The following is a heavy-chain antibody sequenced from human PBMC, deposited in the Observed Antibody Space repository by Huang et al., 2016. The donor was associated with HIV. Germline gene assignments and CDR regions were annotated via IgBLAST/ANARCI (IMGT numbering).Heavy chain of an antibody. D-gene: IGHD6-13*01. CDR3: VKERGSSRARSSFDF. J-gene: IGHJ3*01. CDR2: IRYDGNND. Sequence: QVWLVESGGGVVQPGASLTLSCSASGFPFIAYGIGWVRQAPGTGREWVSFIRYDGNNDYLIGSVKGRFTISRDNSNNTLYLRMNSLRPEDTAVYYCVKERGSSRARSSFDFWGQGTSVIVSS. CDR1: GFPFIAYG. V-gene: IGHV3-30*02.